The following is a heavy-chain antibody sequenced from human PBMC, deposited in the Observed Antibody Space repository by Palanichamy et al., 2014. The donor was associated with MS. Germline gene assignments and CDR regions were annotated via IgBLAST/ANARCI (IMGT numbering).Heavy chain of an antibody. V-gene: IGHV4-34*01. CDR1: GGSFSGYY. J-gene: IGHJ5*02. Sequence: VQLQHGAAGLLKPSETLSLTCAVYGGSFSGYYWTWIRQPPGKGLEWIGEINHSGSTNYNASLKSRVTISVDTSKNDFSLKLSSVTAADTAVYYCARGVARAWFDPWGQGTLVTVSS. CDR3: ARGVARAWFDP. D-gene: IGHD5-12*01. CDR2: INHSGST.